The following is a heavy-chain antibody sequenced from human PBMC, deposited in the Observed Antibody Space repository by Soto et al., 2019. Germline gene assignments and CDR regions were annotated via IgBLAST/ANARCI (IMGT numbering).Heavy chain of an antibody. D-gene: IGHD2-21*01. CDR3: ARGLYSGAK. Sequence: QVRLVQSGAEVKKPGASVKVSCKASGYIFTNYYIHWVRQAPGQGLEWMAIINPNGGSTNCAQEFQGRITLTRDTSTSTVYMDLSSLTSEDTAVYYCARGLYSGAKWGQGTRVTVSS. J-gene: IGHJ4*02. V-gene: IGHV1-46*01. CDR2: INPNGGST. CDR1: GYIFTNYY.